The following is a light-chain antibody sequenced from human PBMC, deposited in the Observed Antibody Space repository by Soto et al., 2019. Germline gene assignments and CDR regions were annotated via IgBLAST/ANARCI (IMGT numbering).Light chain of an antibody. Sequence: EIVLTQSPGTLSLSPGERATLSCRASQSITNNYLAWYQQKPGRAHRLLIYGASSRATGIPDRFSGSGSGTDFTLTISRLEPEDFAIYYCQQYGYLVTFGGGTKVEIK. V-gene: IGKV3-20*01. CDR1: QSITNNY. CDR2: GAS. J-gene: IGKJ4*01. CDR3: QQYGYLVT.